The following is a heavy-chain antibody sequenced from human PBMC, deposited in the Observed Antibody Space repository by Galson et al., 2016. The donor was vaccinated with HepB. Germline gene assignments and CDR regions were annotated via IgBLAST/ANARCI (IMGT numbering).Heavy chain of an antibody. V-gene: IGHV1-2*02. Sequence: SVKVSCKASGYTFTGYYIHWVRQAPVQGLEWMGRINPNNGATNYAQKFRGRVTMTRVTSITTAYMELSRLTSDDTAMYFCAFGYCGGGNCPWGQGTLVTVSS. D-gene: IGHD2-15*01. CDR2: INPNNGAT. CDR3: AFGYCGGGNCP. J-gene: IGHJ5*02. CDR1: GYTFTGYY.